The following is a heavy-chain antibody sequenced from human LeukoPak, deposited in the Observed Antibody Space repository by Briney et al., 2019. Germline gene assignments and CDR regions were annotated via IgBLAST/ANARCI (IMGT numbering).Heavy chain of an antibody. Sequence: GGSLRLSCAAPASTFSSYSMNWVRQAPGKGLEWVSSISSSSSYIYYADSVKGRFTISRDNAKNSLYLQMNSLRAEDTAVYYCARDTPEPGLYAFDIWGQGTMVTVSS. CDR3: ARDTPEPGLYAFDI. CDR2: ISSSSSYI. CDR1: ASTFSSYS. V-gene: IGHV3-21*01. J-gene: IGHJ3*02. D-gene: IGHD1-14*01.